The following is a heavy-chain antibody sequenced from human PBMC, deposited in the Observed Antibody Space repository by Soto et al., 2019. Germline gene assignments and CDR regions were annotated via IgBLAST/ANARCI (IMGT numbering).Heavy chain of an antibody. Sequence: SETLSLTCTVSGGSISSYYWSWIRQPPGKGLEWIGYIYYSGSTNYNPSLKSRVTISVDTSKNQFSLKLSSVTAADTAVYYCARGGSGWENFDYWGQGTLVTVSS. V-gene: IGHV4-59*01. CDR1: GGSISSYY. D-gene: IGHD6-19*01. CDR2: IYYSGST. J-gene: IGHJ4*02. CDR3: ARGGSGWENFDY.